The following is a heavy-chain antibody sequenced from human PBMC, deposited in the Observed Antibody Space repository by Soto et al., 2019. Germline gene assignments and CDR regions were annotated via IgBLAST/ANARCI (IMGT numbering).Heavy chain of an antibody. J-gene: IGHJ4*02. V-gene: IGHV1-3*01. CDR1: GYTFTSYA. CDR2: INAGNGNT. CDR3: ASGRGWNDDKDFDY. D-gene: IGHD1-1*01. Sequence: VASVKVSCKASGYTFTSYAMHWVRQAPGQRLEWMGWINAGNGNTKYSQKFQGRVTITRDTSASTAYMELSSLRSEDTAVYYCASGRGWNDDKDFDYWGQGTLVTVSS.